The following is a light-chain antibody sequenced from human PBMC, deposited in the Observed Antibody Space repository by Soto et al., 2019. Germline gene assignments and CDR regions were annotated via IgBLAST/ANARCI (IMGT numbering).Light chain of an antibody. CDR2: AAS. CDR3: QQYYSYPWT. CDR1: QGISSY. J-gene: IGKJ1*01. Sequence: IRMTQSPSSFSASTGGRFTITCRASQGISSYLAWYQQKPGKAPKTLIYAASTLQSGVPSRFSGSSYGTDFNLTISCLQSEDFATYYCQQYYSYPWTFGQGTKVAI. V-gene: IGKV1-8*01.